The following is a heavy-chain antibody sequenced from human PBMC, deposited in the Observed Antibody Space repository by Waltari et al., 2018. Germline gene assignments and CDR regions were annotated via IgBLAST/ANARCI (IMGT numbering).Heavy chain of an antibody. J-gene: IGHJ4*02. CDR3: ASRQYYYGSGSLPDY. CDR2: IYTSGST. V-gene: IGHV4-61*02. D-gene: IGHD3-10*01. Sequence: QVQLQESGPGLVKPSQTLSLTCTVSGGSISSGSYYWSWIRQPAGKGLEWIGRIYTSGSTNHNPPLKSRLTISVDTSKNQFSLKLSSVTAADTAVYYCASRQYYYGSGSLPDYWGQGTLVTVSS. CDR1: GGSISSGSYY.